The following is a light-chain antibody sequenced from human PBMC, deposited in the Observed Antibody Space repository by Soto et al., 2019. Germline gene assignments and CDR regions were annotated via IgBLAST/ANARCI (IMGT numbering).Light chain of an antibody. Sequence: QSVLTQPPSVSAAPGQKVTISCSGSSANIGGNYVSWYQHIPGTAPKLVIYDSDKRPSEIPDRFSGSKSGTSATLDITGLQTGDEADYYFGAWDGSLRVVLFGGGTKLTVL. CDR2: DSD. J-gene: IGLJ2*01. V-gene: IGLV1-51*01. CDR1: SANIGGNY. CDR3: GAWDGSLRVVL.